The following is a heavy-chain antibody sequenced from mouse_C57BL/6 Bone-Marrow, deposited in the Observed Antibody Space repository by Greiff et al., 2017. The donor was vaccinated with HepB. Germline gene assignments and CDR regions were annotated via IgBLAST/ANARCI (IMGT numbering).Heavy chain of an antibody. D-gene: IGHD1-1*01. CDR3: ARSGYYYGSSPYYYAMDY. CDR1: GYTFTSYW. CDR2: IDPSDSYT. Sequence: QVQLQQPGAELVMPGASVKLSCKASGYTFTSYWMHWVKQRPGQGLEWIGEIDPSDSYTNYNQKFKGKSTLTVDKSSSTAYMQLSSLTSEDSAVYDCARSGYYYGSSPYYYAMDYWGQGTSVTVSS. J-gene: IGHJ4*01. V-gene: IGHV1-69*01.